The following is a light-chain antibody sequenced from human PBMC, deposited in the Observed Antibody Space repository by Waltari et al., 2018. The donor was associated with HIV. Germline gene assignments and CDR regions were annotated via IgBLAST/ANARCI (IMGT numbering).Light chain of an antibody. CDR3: QSYDTSLSAWV. CDR1: SSHIGAGYG. Sequence: QSVLTQPPSISGAPGQRITVPCSGTSSHIGAGYGVHWYQPLPGTAPKLLLYKNKNRPSGVPDRFSASKSDASASLAITGLQAADEGDYFCQSYDTSLSAWVFGGGTRLTVL. J-gene: IGLJ2*01. CDR2: KNK. V-gene: IGLV1-40*03.